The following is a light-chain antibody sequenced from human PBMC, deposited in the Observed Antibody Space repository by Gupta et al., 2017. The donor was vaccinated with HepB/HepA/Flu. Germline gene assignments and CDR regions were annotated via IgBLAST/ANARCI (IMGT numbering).Light chain of an antibody. CDR1: SSDVGGCNY. V-gene: IGLV2-8*01. CDR2: EGS. J-gene: IGLJ2*01. CDR3: SSDAGSKNLV. Sequence: SAPAPPPSASVSPGQSVNISCPGTSSDVGGCNYVSCYQQHPGNATNLMIYEGSKRPSGAPARFSCSTAGNAAALTISARQAEEEADYYCSSDAGSKNLVFGGGTKLTVL.